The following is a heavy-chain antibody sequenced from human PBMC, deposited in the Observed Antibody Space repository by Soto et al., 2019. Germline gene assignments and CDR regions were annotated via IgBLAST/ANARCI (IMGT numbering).Heavy chain of an antibody. CDR1: GYSFTSYW. CDR2: IYPGDSDT. V-gene: IGHV5-51*01. D-gene: IGHD3-22*01. Sequence: PGESLKISCKGSGYSFTSYWIGWVRQMPGKGLEWMGIIYPGDSDTRYSPSFQGQVTISADKSISTAYLQWSSLKASDTAMYYCARSVWYYYDSSGYYRNYYYYGMDVWGQGTTVTVSS. J-gene: IGHJ6*02. CDR3: ARSVWYYYDSSGYYRNYYYYGMDV.